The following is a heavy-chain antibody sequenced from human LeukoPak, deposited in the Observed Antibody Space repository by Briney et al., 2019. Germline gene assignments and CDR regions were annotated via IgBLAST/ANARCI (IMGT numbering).Heavy chain of an antibody. Sequence: SETLSLTCAVYGGSFSGYYWSWIRQPPGKGLEWIGEINHSGSTNYNPSLKSRVTISVDTSKNQFSLKLSSVTAAGTAVYYCARLYCSGGSCYLPDWGQGTLVTVSS. CDR3: ARLYCSGGSCYLPD. D-gene: IGHD2-15*01. CDR2: INHSGST. J-gene: IGHJ4*02. V-gene: IGHV4-34*01. CDR1: GGSFSGYY.